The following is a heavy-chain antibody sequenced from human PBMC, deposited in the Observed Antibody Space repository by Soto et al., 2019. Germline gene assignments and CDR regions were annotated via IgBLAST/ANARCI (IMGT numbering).Heavy chain of an antibody. CDR1: GFAFSNAW. Sequence: EVQLVDSGGGLVKPGGSLRLSCAASGFAFSNAWINWVRQAPGKGLEWVGRIKSKTDGGTTDFAAPVRGRFAISRDDLKNMVYMQMNSLKTEHTAVYYCTTDCYITMTVVRFDYWGHGTLVTVSS. V-gene: IGHV3-15*07. CDR2: IKSKTDGGTT. J-gene: IGHJ4*01. D-gene: IGHD3-22*01. CDR3: TTDCYITMTVVRFDY.